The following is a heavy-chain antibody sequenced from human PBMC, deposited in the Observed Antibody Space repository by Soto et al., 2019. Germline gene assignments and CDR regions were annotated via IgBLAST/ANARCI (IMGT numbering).Heavy chain of an antibody. Sequence: SETLSLTCAVSGYSISSSNWWGWIRQPPGKGLEWIGYIYYNGSTYYNPSLKSQVTMSVDTSKNQFSLKLSSVTAVDTALYYCARISALEWLLYYFDYWGQGTLVTVSS. CDR3: ARISALEWLLYYFDY. D-gene: IGHD3-3*01. CDR1: GYSISSSNW. J-gene: IGHJ4*02. V-gene: IGHV4-28*01. CDR2: IYYNGST.